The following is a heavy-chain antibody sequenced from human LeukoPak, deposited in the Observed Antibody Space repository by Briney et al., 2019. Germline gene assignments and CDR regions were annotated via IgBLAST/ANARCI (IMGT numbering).Heavy chain of an antibody. CDR2: IHSGGDT. CDR1: GFTVSIND. Sequence: PGGSLRLSCAASGFTVSINDMSWVRQAPGKGLEWVSVIHSGGDTSYTDSVKGRFTLSRDNSKNTLYLQVNSLRVDDTAVYYCARDLAPYCSSTSCYYYRGMGVWGQGTTVTVSS. J-gene: IGHJ6*02. V-gene: IGHV3-53*01. D-gene: IGHD2-2*01. CDR3: ARDLAPYCSSTSCYYYRGMGV.